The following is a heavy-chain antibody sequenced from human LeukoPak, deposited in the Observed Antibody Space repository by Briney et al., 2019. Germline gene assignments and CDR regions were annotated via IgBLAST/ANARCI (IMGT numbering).Heavy chain of an antibody. CDR1: GFTFSNYA. D-gene: IGHD2-15*01. J-gene: IGHJ4*02. Sequence: GGSLRLSCAASGFTFSNYAMNWVRQAPGKGLEWVSAISGSGGRTYYADSVKGRFTISRDNSKNTLYLQMNSLRAEDTAVYYCAKGRDIVVVVAATDYWGQGTLVTVSS. V-gene: IGHV3-23*01. CDR3: AKGRDIVVVVAATDY. CDR2: ISGSGGRT.